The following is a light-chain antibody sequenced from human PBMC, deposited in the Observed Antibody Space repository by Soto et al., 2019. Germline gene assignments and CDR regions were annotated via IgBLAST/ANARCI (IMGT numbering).Light chain of an antibody. CDR1: QSISRW. V-gene: IGKV1-5*03. CDR3: QEYNGNSGLT. Sequence: DIQMTQSPSTLSASVGDRVTITCPTSQSISRWLAWYQQKPGKAPNLLIFSASGLERGVPSRFSGSGSGTEFTLTISSLQPDDFATYYCQEYNGNSGLTFGGGTKVEIK. CDR2: SAS. J-gene: IGKJ4*01.